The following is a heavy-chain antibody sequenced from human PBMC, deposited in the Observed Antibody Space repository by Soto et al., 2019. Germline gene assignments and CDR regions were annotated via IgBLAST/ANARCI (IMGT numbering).Heavy chain of an antibody. CDR1: GYIFSSDW. Sequence: ASLKTSCKGCGYIFSSDWIGWVRQMPGKGLEWMGIIYPGDSDTRYSPSVQGQVTISADKSISTAYLQWSSLKASDTAMYYCASQKLGYHWFDPWGQGTLVTASS. CDR2: IYPGDSDT. CDR3: ASQKLGYHWFDP. V-gene: IGHV5-51*01. D-gene: IGHD2-15*01. J-gene: IGHJ5*02.